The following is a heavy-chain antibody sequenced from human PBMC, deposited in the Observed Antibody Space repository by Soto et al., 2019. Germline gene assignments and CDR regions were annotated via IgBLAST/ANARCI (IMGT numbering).Heavy chain of an antibody. J-gene: IGHJ2*01. CDR1: GGAVSGFY. CDR2: IYNTGST. D-gene: IGHD4-17*01. Sequence: QVQLQESGPGLVKSSETLSLTCTVSGGAVSGFYWSWLRQPPGKELQWIGYIYNTGSTNYNPSLESLVIISVDTSKTQFSLKVTYVTAADTAVYYCARSPTLYGDYDSWCFDLGGRGTLGTGSS. V-gene: IGHV4-59*02. CDR3: ARSPTLYGDYDSWCFDL.